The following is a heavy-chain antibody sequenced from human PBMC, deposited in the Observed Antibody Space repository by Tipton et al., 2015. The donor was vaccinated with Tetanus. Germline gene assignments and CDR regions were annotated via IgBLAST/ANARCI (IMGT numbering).Heavy chain of an antibody. J-gene: IGHJ4*02. D-gene: IGHD6-13*01. V-gene: IGHV4-34*01. CDR1: GASFSDYY. CDR3: AREPAATGTSLFDY. CDR2: INHSGNT. Sequence: LRLSCAVYGASFSDYYWSWIRQAPGKGLEWIGEINHSGNTNHNPSLKSRVTISVDKSKNQFSLRLGSVTAADTAMYYCAREPAATGTSLFDYWGQGALVTVSS.